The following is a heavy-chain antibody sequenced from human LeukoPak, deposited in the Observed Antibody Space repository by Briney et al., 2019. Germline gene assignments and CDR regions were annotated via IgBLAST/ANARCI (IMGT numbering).Heavy chain of an antibody. D-gene: IGHD2-15*01. Sequence: GGSLRLSCAASGFTFSSSAMSWVRRAPGKGLEWVSAISNNGGYTYYADSVQGRFTISRDNSKSTLCLQMNSLRAEDTAVYYCAKQLGYCSDGSCYFPYWGEGTLVTVSS. V-gene: IGHV3-23*01. CDR2: ISNNGGYT. CDR3: AKQLGYCSDGSCYFPY. J-gene: IGHJ4*02. CDR1: GFTFSSSA.